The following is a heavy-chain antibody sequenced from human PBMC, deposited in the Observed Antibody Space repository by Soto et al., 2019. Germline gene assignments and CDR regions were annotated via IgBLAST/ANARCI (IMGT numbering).Heavy chain of an antibody. J-gene: IGHJ4*02. Sequence: PVESRKLSGKVSGYSFSLYWIAWVRHTPGKGLEWMGLIYPGDSDTRYSPSFQGQVTISADKSITTAYLQWSSLKASDTAIYYCARDTFSGDSSGPHYWGQGTLVTVSS. D-gene: IGHD3-22*01. CDR2: IYPGDSDT. CDR1: GYSFSLYW. V-gene: IGHV5-51*01. CDR3: ARDTFSGDSSGPHY.